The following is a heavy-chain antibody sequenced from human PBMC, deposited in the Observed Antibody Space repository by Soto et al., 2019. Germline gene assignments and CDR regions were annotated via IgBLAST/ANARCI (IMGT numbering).Heavy chain of an antibody. CDR1: GFTVSNNY. CDR2: IYSGGYT. V-gene: IGHV3-53*01. CDR3: ARRPGGGGY. Sequence: EVQLVESGGGLIQPGGSLRLSCAVSGFTVSNNYMSWVRQAPGKGLEGVSVIYSGGYTAYGDSVKGRFTISRDNSKNPPYLQKKTPGAAATGVFFCARRPGGGGYWGQGTLVTVSS. D-gene: IGHD3-10*01. J-gene: IGHJ4*02.